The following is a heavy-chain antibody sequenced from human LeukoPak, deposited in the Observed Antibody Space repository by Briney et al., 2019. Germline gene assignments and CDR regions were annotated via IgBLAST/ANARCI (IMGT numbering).Heavy chain of an antibody. D-gene: IGHD4-23*01. V-gene: IGHV3-43*02. Sequence: PGGSLRLSCAASGFTFDDYAMHWVRQAPGKGLEWVSLISGDGGSPYYADSVKGRFTISRDNSKNSLYLQMNSLRTEDTALYYCAKDISWGGNSGDYWDQGTLVTVSS. CDR2: ISGDGGSP. J-gene: IGHJ4*02. CDR3: AKDISWGGNSGDY. CDR1: GFTFDDYA.